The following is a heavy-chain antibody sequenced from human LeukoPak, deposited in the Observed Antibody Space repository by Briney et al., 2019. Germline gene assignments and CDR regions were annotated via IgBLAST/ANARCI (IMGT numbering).Heavy chain of an antibody. CDR1: GGSISSYY. Sequence: PSETLSLTCTVSGGSISSYYWSWIRQPAGKGLEWIGRIYTSGSSNYNPSLKSRGTMSVDTSTNPFSLKLSSVTAEDTAVYYCAREIAVPDSWNFDYWGQGTLVTVSS. CDR2: IYTSGSS. J-gene: IGHJ4*02. D-gene: IGHD6-19*01. V-gene: IGHV4-4*07. CDR3: AREIAVPDSWNFDY.